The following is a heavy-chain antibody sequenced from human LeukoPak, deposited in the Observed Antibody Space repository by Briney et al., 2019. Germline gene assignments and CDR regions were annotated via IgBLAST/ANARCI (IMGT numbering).Heavy chain of an antibody. CDR3: ARHNGWYDY. D-gene: IGHD6-19*01. CDR2: ISTSGAT. J-gene: IGHJ4*02. V-gene: IGHV3-48*03. Sequence: PGGSLRLSCAASGFTFSNYEMNWVRQAPGKGLEWVSYISTSGATMYAESVKGRFTTSRDNAKNSLYLQMNTLRAEDTAVYYCARHNGWYDYWGQGTLVTVSS. CDR1: GFTFSNYE.